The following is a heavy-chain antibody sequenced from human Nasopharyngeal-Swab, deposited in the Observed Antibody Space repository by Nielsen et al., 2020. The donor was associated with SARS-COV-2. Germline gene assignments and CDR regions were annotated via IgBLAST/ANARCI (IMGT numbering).Heavy chain of an antibody. J-gene: IGHJ4*02. V-gene: IGHV4-34*01. D-gene: IGHD4-17*01. CDR1: GGSFSGYY. CDR2: INHSGST. Sequence: AEPLSLPFAVQGGSFSGYYWSWIRQPPGKGLEWIGEINHSGSTNYNPFLKSRVTISVDTSKNQFSLKLSSATAADTAVYYCARGNGAFDYWGQGTLVTVSS. CDR3: ARGNGAFDY.